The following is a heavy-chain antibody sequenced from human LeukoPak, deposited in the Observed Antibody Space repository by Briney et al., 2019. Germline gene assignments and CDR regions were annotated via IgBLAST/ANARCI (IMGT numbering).Heavy chain of an antibody. CDR2: INPSGGST. V-gene: IGHV1-46*01. CDR3: ARDKVAYYYDSSGYYSYYYGMDV. CDR1: GYTFTSYY. J-gene: IGHJ6*02. Sequence: ASVKVSCKASGYTFTSYYMHWVRQAPGQGLEWMGIINPSGGSTSYAQKFQGRVTMTRDTSTGTVYMELSSLRSEDTAVYYCARDKVAYYYDSSGYYSYYYGMDVWGQGTTVTVSS. D-gene: IGHD3-22*01.